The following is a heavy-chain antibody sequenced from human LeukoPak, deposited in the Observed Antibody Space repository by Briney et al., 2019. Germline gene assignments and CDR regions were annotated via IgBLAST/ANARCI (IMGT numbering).Heavy chain of an antibody. Sequence: SETLSLTCAVSGGSLSNYYRSWIRQPPGEGLEWLGYIHYSGYTNYNPSLKSRVTISVDTSKNQFSLNLSSVTAADTAVYYCARHWGSDWYFDLWGRGTLVTVPS. D-gene: IGHD7-27*01. V-gene: IGHV4-59*01. CDR1: GGSLSNYY. CDR2: IHYSGYT. J-gene: IGHJ2*01. CDR3: ARHWGSDWYFDL.